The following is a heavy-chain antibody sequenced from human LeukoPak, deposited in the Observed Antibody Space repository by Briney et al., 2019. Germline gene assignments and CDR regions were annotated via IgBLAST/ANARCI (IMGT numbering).Heavy chain of an antibody. Sequence: SETLSLTCTVSGGSISSYYWSWIRQPPGKGLEWIGYIYYSGSTNYNPSLKSRVTISVDTSKKQSSLKVRSVTAADTAVYYCARRDSPFDLWGRGTLVTVS. CDR1: GGSISSYY. CDR3: ARRDSPFDL. D-gene: IGHD3-22*01. CDR2: IYYSGST. J-gene: IGHJ2*01. V-gene: IGHV4-59*01.